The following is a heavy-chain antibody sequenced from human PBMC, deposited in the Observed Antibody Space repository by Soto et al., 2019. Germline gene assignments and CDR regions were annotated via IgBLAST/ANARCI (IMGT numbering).Heavy chain of an antibody. V-gene: IGHV1-8*01. D-gene: IGHD6-19*01. Sequence: ASVKVSCKASGDTFTTYDINWVRQATGHGLEWMGWINPNSGNIGYAQRFQGRVTMTRDTAIRTAYMEVSSLRSEDTAVYYCARGGEQWLVRDNWFDPWGQGTLVTVSS. CDR3: ARGGEQWLVRDNWFDP. J-gene: IGHJ5*02. CDR1: GDTFTTYD. CDR2: INPNSGNI.